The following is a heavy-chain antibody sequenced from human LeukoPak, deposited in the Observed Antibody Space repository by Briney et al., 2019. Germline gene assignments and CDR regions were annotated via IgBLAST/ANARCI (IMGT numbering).Heavy chain of an antibody. V-gene: IGHV3-21*04. J-gene: IGHJ3*01. CDR1: GFTFSSYS. Sequence: GGSLRLSCAASGFTFSSYSMNWVRQAPGKGLEWVSSISSSSSYIYYADSVRGRFTISRDNTKNSLYLQMNFLRAEDTAVYFCARTLRLNTPRAFDVWGQGTVVTVSS. CDR2: ISSSSSYI. D-gene: IGHD2-2*02. CDR3: ARTLRLNTPRAFDV.